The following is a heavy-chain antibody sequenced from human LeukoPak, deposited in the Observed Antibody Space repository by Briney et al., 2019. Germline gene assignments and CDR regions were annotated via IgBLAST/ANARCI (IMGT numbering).Heavy chain of an antibody. V-gene: IGHV3-23*01. CDR3: AKVGYGSGSSGFDY. Sequence: GGSLRLSCAASGFTFSSYAMSWVRQAPGKGLEWVSAISGSGGSTYYADSVKGRFTISRDNSKNTLYLQMSSLRAEDTAVYYCAKVGYGSGSSGFDYWGQGTLVTVSS. D-gene: IGHD3-10*01. CDR2: ISGSGGST. J-gene: IGHJ4*02. CDR1: GFTFSSYA.